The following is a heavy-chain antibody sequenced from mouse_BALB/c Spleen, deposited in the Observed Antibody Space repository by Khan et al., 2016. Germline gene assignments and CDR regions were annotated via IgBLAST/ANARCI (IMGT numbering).Heavy chain of an antibody. D-gene: IGHD1-2*01. CDR1: GYSITSGSG. CDR2: ISYSGST. CDR3: ARTARIKY. V-gene: IGHV3-2*02. Sequence: EVQLQESGPGLVKPSQSLSLTCTVTGYSITSGSGWNWIRQFPGNKLEWMGYISYSGSTNYNPSLTSRISITRDTSKNQFFLQLNSVTTEDTATYYCARTARIKYWGQGTTLTVSS. J-gene: IGHJ2*01.